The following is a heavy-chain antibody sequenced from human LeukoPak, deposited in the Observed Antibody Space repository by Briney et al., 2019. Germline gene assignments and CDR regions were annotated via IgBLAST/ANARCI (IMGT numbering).Heavy chain of an antibody. CDR2: ISGSGGST. V-gene: IGHV3-23*01. D-gene: IGHD5-18*01. CDR1: GFTFSSYG. CDR3: AKGRTGFSYGYGIDY. Sequence: LAGGTLRLSCAASGFTFSSYGMYWVRQAPGKGLEWVSAISGSGGSTYYADSVKGRFTISRDNSKNTLYLQMNSLRAEDAAIYYCAKGRTGFSYGYGIDYWGQGTLVTVSS. J-gene: IGHJ4*02.